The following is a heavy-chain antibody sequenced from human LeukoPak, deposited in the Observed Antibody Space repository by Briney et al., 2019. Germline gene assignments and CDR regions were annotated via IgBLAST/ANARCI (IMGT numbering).Heavy chain of an antibody. D-gene: IGHD2-15*01. V-gene: IGHV3-30-3*02. CDR3: AKQLGYCSDGSCYFPY. J-gene: IGHJ4*02. Sequence: GGSLRLSCAASGFTFGSYAMHRVRQAPGKGLEWVAVISYDGSNKYYADSVQGRFTISRDNSKSTLCLQMNSLRAEDTAVYYCAKQLGYCSDGSCYFPYWGQGTLVTVSS. CDR1: GFTFGSYA. CDR2: ISYDGSNK.